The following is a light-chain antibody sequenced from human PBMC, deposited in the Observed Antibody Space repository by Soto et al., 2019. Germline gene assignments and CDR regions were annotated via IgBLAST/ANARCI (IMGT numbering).Light chain of an antibody. V-gene: IGKV1-39*01. CDR3: QQSYSPPRT. Sequence: DIQMTQSPSSRSASVGDTVIITCRASQSSRSYLNWYQQKPGKAPKLLIYAASTLQSGVPSRFSGSASVTDFTLTISSLQPEYFATYYGQQSYSPPRTFGKGTKVYIK. J-gene: IGKJ1*01. CDR1: QSSRSY. CDR2: AAS.